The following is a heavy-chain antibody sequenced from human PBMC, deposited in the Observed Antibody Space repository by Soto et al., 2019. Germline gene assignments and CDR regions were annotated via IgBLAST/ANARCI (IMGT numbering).Heavy chain of an antibody. CDR3: ARDGCSSTSCYNSAFDY. CDR1: GGTFSSYA. D-gene: IGHD2-2*01. Sequence: SVKVSCKASGGTFSSYAISWVRQAPGQGLEWMGGIIPIFGTANYAQRFQGRVTITADESTSTAYMELSSLRSEDTAVYYCARDGCSSTSCYNSAFDYWGQGTLVTVSS. J-gene: IGHJ4*02. V-gene: IGHV1-69*13. CDR2: IIPIFGTA.